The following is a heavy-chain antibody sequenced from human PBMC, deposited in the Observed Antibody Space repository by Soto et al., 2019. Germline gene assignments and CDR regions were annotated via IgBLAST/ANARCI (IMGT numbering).Heavy chain of an antibody. CDR2: ISAYNDNT. Sequence: GASVKDSCKASGYTFTNYGITWVRQAPGQGLEWTGWISAYNDNTNYAQKLQGRVTMTTDTSTSTAYMELRSLRSDDTAVYYCARMTMITFGGVTYYYYYYMDVWGKGTTVTVSS. V-gene: IGHV1-18*01. D-gene: IGHD3-16*01. CDR1: GYTFTNYG. J-gene: IGHJ6*03. CDR3: ARMTMITFGGVTYYYYYYMDV.